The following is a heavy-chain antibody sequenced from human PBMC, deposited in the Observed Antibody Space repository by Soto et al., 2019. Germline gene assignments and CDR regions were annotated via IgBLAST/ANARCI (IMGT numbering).Heavy chain of an antibody. D-gene: IGHD3-9*01. Sequence: SETLSLTCTVSGGSISSSSYYWGWIRQPPGKGLEWIGSIYYSGSTYYNPSLKSRVTISVDTSKNQFSLKLSSVTAADTAVYYCARRGRYYDMYYFDYWGQGTLVTVSS. CDR3: ARRGRYYDMYYFDY. J-gene: IGHJ4*02. V-gene: IGHV4-39*01. CDR1: GGSISSSSYY. CDR2: IYYSGST.